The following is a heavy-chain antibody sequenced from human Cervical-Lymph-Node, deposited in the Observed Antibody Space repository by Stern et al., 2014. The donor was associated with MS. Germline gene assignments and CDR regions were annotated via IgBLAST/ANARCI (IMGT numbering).Heavy chain of an antibody. CDR3: ARGAMTTVLTLFNHFDF. V-gene: IGHV1-2*02. CDR1: GYTFTDHY. CDR2: INPHTGGT. D-gene: IGHD4-23*01. J-gene: IGHJ4*02. Sequence: EQLVESGAEVKKPGASVKVSCKASGYTFTDHYLHWVRQAPGQGLEWMGRINPHTGGTNYAQKFQGRVTMTRDTSVSTAYMEVTSLRSEGTAVFYCARGAMTTVLTLFNHFDFWGQGSLVTVSS.